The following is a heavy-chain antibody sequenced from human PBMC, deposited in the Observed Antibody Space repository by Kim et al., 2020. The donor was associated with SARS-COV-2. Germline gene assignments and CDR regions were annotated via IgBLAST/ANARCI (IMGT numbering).Heavy chain of an antibody. J-gene: IGHJ3*02. CDR2: INHSGST. D-gene: IGHD3-16*02. CDR3: ARGARGDCPYDYVWGSYRSCAFDI. V-gene: IGHV4-34*01. CDR1: GGSFSGYY. Sequence: SETLSLTCAVYGGSFSGYYWSWIRQPPGKGLEWIGEINHSGSTNYNPSLKSRVTISVDTSKNQFSLKLSSVTAADTAVYYCARGARGDCPYDYVWGSYRSCAFDIWGQGTMVTVSS.